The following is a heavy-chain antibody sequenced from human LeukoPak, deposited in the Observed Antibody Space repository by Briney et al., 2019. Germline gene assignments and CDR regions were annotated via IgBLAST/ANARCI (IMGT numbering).Heavy chain of an antibody. D-gene: IGHD4-17*01. CDR2: ISHDGNNM. CDR1: GFILSTYT. J-gene: IGHJ4*02. Sequence: GGSLRLSCAASGFILSTYTMFWVRQAPGKGLEWVAVISHDGNNMHYADSVKGRFAISRDNSRNTLYLQMSRLRVEDAAVYSCARENYGDYYIDYWGQGTLVAVSS. V-gene: IGHV3-30*09. CDR3: ARENYGDYYIDY.